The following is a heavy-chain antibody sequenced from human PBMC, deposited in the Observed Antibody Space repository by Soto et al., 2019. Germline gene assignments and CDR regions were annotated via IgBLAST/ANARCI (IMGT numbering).Heavy chain of an antibody. CDR1: GGSFSGYY. Sequence: QVQLQQWGAGLLKPSETLSLTCAVYGGSFSGYYWTWIRQPPGTGLEWIGEINHSGSTNYNPSLKSPVTISVDTSKTQFSLKLTSVPAADTAVYYCARDKITGLFDYWGQGTLVTVSS. CDR2: INHSGST. V-gene: IGHV4-34*01. J-gene: IGHJ4*02. CDR3: ARDKITGLFDY. D-gene: IGHD2-8*02.